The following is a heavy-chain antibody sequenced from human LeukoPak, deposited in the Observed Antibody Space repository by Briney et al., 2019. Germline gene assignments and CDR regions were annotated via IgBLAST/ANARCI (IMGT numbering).Heavy chain of an antibody. CDR1: GYTFTSYY. CDR3: ARSPPHLTGYYRSFGY. D-gene: IGHD3-9*01. V-gene: IGHV1-46*01. CDR2: INPSGGST. Sequence: GASVKVSCKASGYTFTSYYMHWVRQAPGQGLEWMGMINPSGGSTSYAQKLQGRVTMTTDTSTSTAYMELRSLRSDDTAVYYCARSPPHLTGYYRSFGYWGQGTLVTVSS. J-gene: IGHJ4*02.